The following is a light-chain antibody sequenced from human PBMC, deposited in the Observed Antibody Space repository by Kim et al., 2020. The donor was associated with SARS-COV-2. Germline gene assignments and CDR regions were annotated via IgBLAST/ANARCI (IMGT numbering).Light chain of an antibody. CDR1: TSNIGSNT. J-gene: IGLJ2*01. CDR3: AAWDDSLNGVV. V-gene: IGLV1-44*01. CDR2: TAD. Sequence: QSVMTQPPSASGTPGQTVTVSCSGSTSNIGSNTVNWYRHLPGTAPRLLIYTADQRSSGVPDRFSGSPSGSSASLAINGLQSEDEADYYCAAWDDSLNGVVFGGGTKVTLL.